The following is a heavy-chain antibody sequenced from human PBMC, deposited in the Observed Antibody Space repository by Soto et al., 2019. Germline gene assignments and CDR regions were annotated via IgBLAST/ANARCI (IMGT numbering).Heavy chain of an antibody. Sequence: SDTLSLTCSVSGVSLTSYYWSWIRQTPVKTLEWIGCIFYNGTANYNPSLKSRVTISLDMSKNQFSLKLKSVSAEDTALYYCARGKGTLSYWGPGTLVTVSS. D-gene: IGHD3-10*01. J-gene: IGHJ4*02. CDR2: IFYNGTA. CDR1: GVSLTSYY. CDR3: ARGKGTLSY. V-gene: IGHV4-59*01.